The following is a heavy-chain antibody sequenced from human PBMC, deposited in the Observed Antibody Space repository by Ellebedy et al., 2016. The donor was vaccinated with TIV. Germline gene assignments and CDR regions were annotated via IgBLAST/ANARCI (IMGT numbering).Heavy chain of an antibody. J-gene: IGHJ5*02. D-gene: IGHD6-13*01. CDR1: GGTFSRFA. CDR3: ARDIPGYRQDGWSDP. Sequence: AASVKVSCKASGGTFSRFAISWVRQAPGQGLEWMGGFNPIFGTTNYAQRFQGRVTITADESTNTAYMEMTSLTSDDTAIYYCARDIPGYRQDGWSDPWGQGTLVTVSS. CDR2: FNPIFGTT. V-gene: IGHV1-69*13.